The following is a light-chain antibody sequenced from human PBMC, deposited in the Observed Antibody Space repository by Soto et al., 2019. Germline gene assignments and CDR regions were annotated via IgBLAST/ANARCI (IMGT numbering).Light chain of an antibody. J-gene: IGKJ4*01. CDR3: QQYNQWPLT. CDR2: FAS. Sequence: EIVMTQSPAILSVSPGDKATLSCRASQSVSNNLAWYQQRPGQAPRLLIYFASTRATGIPARFSGSGSGTECSLTISSLQSEDLALYYCQQYNQWPLTFGGGTKVETK. CDR1: QSVSNN. V-gene: IGKV3-15*01.